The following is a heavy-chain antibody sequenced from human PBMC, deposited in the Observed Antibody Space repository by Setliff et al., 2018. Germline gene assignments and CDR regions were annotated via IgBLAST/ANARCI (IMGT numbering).Heavy chain of an antibody. J-gene: IGHJ6*03. CDR3: ARDGPAATPYYYYYMDV. CDR2: ISAYNGNT. Sequence: ASVKVSCKASGYTSINYGISWVRQAPGQGLEWMGWISAYNGNTNYAQKLQGRVTMTTDTSTSTAYMELRSLRSDDTAVYYCARDGPAATPYYYYYMDVWGKGTTVTVSS. V-gene: IGHV1-18*01. CDR1: GYTSINYG. D-gene: IGHD2-2*01.